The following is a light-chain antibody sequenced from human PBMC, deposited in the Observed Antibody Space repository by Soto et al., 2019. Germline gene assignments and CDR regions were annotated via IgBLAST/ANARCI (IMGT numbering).Light chain of an antibody. CDR2: GAS. J-gene: IGKJ1*01. CDR3: QLYGSSQRT. CDR1: QSVSSSY. Sequence: EIVLTQSPGTLSLSPGERATLSCRASQSVSSSYLAWYQQKPGQAPRLLIYGASSRATGIPDRFSGSGSGTDFTLTIRRLEPEDLAVYYCQLYGSSQRTFGQGTKVDIK. V-gene: IGKV3-20*01.